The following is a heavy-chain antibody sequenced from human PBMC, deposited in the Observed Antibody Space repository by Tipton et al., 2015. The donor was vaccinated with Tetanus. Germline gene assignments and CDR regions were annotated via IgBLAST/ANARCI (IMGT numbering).Heavy chain of an antibody. CDR1: GGSICSNTYS. CDR3: ANHPGAKTQFDY. V-gene: IGHV4-39*07. D-gene: IGHD1-26*01. CDR2: ISYSGTT. Sequence: TLSLTCSVSGGSICSNTYSWDWIRQPPGEGLEWVGSISYSGTTDYNPSLKSRVTMSLDTSKNQFSLKLSSVTAADTAVYYCANHPGAKTQFDYWGQGTLVTVSS. J-gene: IGHJ4*02.